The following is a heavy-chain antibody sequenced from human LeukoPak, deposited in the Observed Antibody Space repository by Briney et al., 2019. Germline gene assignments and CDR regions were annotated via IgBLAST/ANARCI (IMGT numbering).Heavy chain of an antibody. CDR2: FDPEDGET. CDR1: GYTLTELS. CDR3: ATVGHSSGWYYFDF. D-gene: IGHD6-19*01. J-gene: IGHJ4*02. Sequence: GASAKVSCKVSGYTLTELSMHWVRQAPGKGLEWMGGFDPEDGETIYAQKFQGRVTMTEDTSTDTAYMELSSLRSEDTAVYYCATVGHSSGWYYFDFWGQGTLVTVSS. V-gene: IGHV1-24*01.